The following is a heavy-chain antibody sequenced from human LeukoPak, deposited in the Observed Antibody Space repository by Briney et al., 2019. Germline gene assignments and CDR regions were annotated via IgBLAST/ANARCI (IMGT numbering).Heavy chain of an antibody. D-gene: IGHD2-21*02. J-gene: IGHJ3*02. V-gene: IGHV5-51*01. CDR1: GYSFTIYW. Sequence: GESLKISCKASGYSFTIYWIGWVRQMPGKGLEWMGIIFPADSSTRYSTSFQGQVSVSADKSMTTAYLQWSSLKASDTAMYFCARWVTADRGKKDAFDIWGQGTMVTVSS. CDR3: ARWVTADRGKKDAFDI. CDR2: IFPADSST.